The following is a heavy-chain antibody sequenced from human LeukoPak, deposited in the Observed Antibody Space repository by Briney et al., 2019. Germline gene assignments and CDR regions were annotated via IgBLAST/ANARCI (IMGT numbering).Heavy chain of an antibody. CDR1: GGSFSGYY. CDR2: INHSGST. D-gene: IGHD3-10*01. V-gene: IGHV4-34*01. J-gene: IGHJ6*04. CDR3: AMGPDYYGSGSYYYYYYGMDV. Sequence: SETLSLTCAVYGGSFSGYYWSWIRQPPGKGLEWIREINHSGSTNYNPSLKSRVTISVDTSKNQFSLKLSSVTAADTAVYYCAMGPDYYGSGSYYYYYYGMDVWGKGTTVTVSS.